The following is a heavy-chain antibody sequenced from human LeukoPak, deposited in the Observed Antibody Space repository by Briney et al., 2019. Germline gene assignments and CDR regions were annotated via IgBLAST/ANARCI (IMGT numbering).Heavy chain of an antibody. CDR2: IYHSGST. Sequence: SETLSLTCTVSGYSISSGYYWGWIRQPPGKGLEWIRSIYHSGSTYYNPSLKSRVTISVDTSKNQFSLKLSPVTAADTAVYYCAKMTTVTTFDYWGQGTLVTVSS. CDR1: GYSISSGYY. D-gene: IGHD4-17*01. CDR3: AKMTTVTTFDY. J-gene: IGHJ4*02. V-gene: IGHV4-38-2*02.